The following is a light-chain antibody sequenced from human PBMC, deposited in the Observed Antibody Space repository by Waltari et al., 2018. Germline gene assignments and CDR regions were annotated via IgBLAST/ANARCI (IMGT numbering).Light chain of an antibody. CDR1: QTVSRN. V-gene: IGKV3-15*01. CDR3: QQYDDWPPRFT. Sequence: RVMTQSPATLSVSPGESALLSCRASQTVSRNVAWYQQKPGQAPRLLIYGASTRVTGTPARFSGRGSGTEFTLTISSLQSEDLAVYYCQQYDDWPPRFTFGPGTKVDFK. CDR2: GAS. J-gene: IGKJ3*01.